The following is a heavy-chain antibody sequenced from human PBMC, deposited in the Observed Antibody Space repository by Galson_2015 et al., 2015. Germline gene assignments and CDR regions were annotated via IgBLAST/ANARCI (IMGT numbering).Heavy chain of an antibody. CDR1: GDSVSSNSAV. CDR3: VWSGNPDYGDYDMDV. V-gene: IGHV6-1*01. D-gene: IGHD4-17*01. J-gene: IGHJ6*03. Sequence: ISGDSVSSNSAVWNWIRQSPSRGLEWLGRTYYRSKWSKNYAVSVKSRITINPDTSKNQFSLQLNSVTPEDTAVYYCVWSGNPDYGDYDMDVWGKGTTVTVSS. CDR2: TYYRSKWSK.